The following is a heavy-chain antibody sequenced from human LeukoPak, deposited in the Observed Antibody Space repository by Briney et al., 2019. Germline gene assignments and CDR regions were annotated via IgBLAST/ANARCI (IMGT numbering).Heavy chain of an antibody. CDR3: ARLGPGTTVVTHYFYYYYYYMDV. V-gene: IGHV4-39*07. Sequence: SETLSLTCTVSGGSISSSSYYWGWNRQPPGKGLEWIGSIYYSGSTYYNPSLKSRVTISVDTSKNQFSLKLSSVTAADTAVYYCARLGPGTTVVTHYFYYYYYYMDVWGKGTTVTVSS. D-gene: IGHD4-23*01. J-gene: IGHJ6*03. CDR2: IYYSGST. CDR1: GGSISSSSYY.